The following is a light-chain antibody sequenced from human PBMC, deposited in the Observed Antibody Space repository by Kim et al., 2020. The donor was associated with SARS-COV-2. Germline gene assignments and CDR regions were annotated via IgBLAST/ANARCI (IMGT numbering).Light chain of an antibody. V-gene: IGKV1-5*03. CDR2: KAS. Sequence: DIQMTQSPSTLSASVGDRVTIPCRASQSISSWLAWYQQKPGKAPNLLIYKASSLERGVPSRFSGSGSGTEFTLTISSLQPDDFATYHCQQYKSHPGTFGQGTKVDIK. CDR1: QSISSW. CDR3: QQYKSHPGT. J-gene: IGKJ1*01.